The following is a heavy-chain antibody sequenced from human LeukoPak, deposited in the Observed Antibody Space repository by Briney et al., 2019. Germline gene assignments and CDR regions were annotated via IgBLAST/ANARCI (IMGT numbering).Heavy chain of an antibody. Sequence: GASVKVSCKASGYTFTSYGISWVRQAPGQGLEWMGWISAYNGNTNYAQKLQDRVTMTTDTSTSTAYMELRSLRSDDTAVYYCARIKGGITMIVVPYAFDIWGQGTMVTVSS. CDR1: GYTFTSYG. D-gene: IGHD3-22*01. CDR3: ARIKGGITMIVVPYAFDI. J-gene: IGHJ3*02. V-gene: IGHV1-18*01. CDR2: ISAYNGNT.